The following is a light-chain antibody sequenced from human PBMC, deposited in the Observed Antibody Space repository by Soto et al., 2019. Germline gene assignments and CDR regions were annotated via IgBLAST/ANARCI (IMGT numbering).Light chain of an antibody. V-gene: IGLV2-14*01. CDR3: SSSPV. Sequence: QSVLTQPASVSGSPGQSITISCIGTSSDVGGYNYVSWYQQHPGKAPKLMIYDVSNRPSGVSNRFSGSKPGNTASLTISGLQAEDEADYYCSSSPVFGTGTKVTVL. CDR2: DVS. J-gene: IGLJ1*01. CDR1: SSDVGGYNY.